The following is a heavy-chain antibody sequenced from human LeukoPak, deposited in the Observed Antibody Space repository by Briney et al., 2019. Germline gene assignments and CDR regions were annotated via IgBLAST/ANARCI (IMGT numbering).Heavy chain of an antibody. Sequence: PETLSLTCTVSGGSISSSSYYWGWIRQPPGKGLEWIGSIYYSGSTYYNPSLKSRVTISVDTSKNQFSLKLSSVTAADTAVYYCARVVAATRFDYWGQGTLVTVSS. CDR1: GGSISSSSYY. CDR2: IYYSGST. D-gene: IGHD2-15*01. CDR3: ARVVAATRFDY. J-gene: IGHJ4*02. V-gene: IGHV4-39*01.